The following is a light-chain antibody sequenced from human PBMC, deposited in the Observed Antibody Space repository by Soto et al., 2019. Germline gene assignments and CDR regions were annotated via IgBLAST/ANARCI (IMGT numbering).Light chain of an antibody. CDR3: QQYGSSLFT. V-gene: IGKV3-20*01. CDR2: GTS. Sequence: DIVLTQSPGTLSLSPGERATLSCRASQRVSSKYLAWYQQKPGQPPRVLIYGTSIRATGIPERFSGGGSGTDFTLTITRSQSEDFAVYYYQQYGSSLFTFGPGTKVDFK. CDR1: QRVSSKY. J-gene: IGKJ3*01.